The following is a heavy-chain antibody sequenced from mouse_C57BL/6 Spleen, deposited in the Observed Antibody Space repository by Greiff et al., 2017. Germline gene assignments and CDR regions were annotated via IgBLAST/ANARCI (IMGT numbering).Heavy chain of an antibody. D-gene: IGHD2-3*01. CDR3: ARHEDASDGYYEYYFDY. CDR2: FYPGSGSI. V-gene: IGHV1-62-2*01. CDR1: GYTFTEYT. Sequence: QVHVKQSGAELVKPGASVKLSCKASGYTFTEYTIHWVKQRSGQGLEWIGWFYPGSGSIKYNEKFKDKATLTADKSSSTVYMELSRLTSEDSAVYFCARHEDASDGYYEYYFDYWGQGTTLTVSS. J-gene: IGHJ2*01.